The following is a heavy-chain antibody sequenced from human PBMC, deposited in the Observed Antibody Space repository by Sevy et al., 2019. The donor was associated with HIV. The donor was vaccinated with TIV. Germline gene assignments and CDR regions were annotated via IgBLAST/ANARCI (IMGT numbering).Heavy chain of an antibody. CDR2: IKRDGSEK. D-gene: IGHD2-2*01. CDR1: GFTFRNYW. CDR3: ARGCSSATCLWGLDV. J-gene: IGHJ6*02. Sequence: GGSLRLSCAASGFTFRNYWMSWVRQAPGKGLEWVANIKRDGSEKDYVASVEGRFTISRDNAKPSLYLQRNSLRAEDTALYYCARGCSSATCLWGLDVWGQGTTVTVSS. V-gene: IGHV3-7*03.